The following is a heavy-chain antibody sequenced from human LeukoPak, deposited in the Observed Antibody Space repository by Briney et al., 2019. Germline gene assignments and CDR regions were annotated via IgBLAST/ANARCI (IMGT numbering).Heavy chain of an antibody. D-gene: IGHD3-10*01. CDR2: IYSGGST. V-gene: IGHV3-53*04. J-gene: IGHJ5*02. CDR1: GFTVSSNY. Sequence: GRSLRLYCAASGFTVSSNYMSWVRQAPRKELEWVSVIYSGGSTYYADSVKGRFTISRHNSKNTLYLQMNSLRAEDTAVYYCARAPTLVRGFDPWGQGTLVTVSS. CDR3: ARAPTLVRGFDP.